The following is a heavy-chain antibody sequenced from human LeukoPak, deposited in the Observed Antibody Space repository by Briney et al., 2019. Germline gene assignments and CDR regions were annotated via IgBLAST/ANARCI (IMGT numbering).Heavy chain of an antibody. CDR2: FYYTGST. J-gene: IGHJ3*02. Sequence: SETLSLTCTVSGDSISNYYWRWIRQPPGKGLEWIGYFYYTGSTNYNPSLKSRVTISVDTSKNQFSLKLSSVTAADTAVYYCARASGVLRFLDWLGAFDIWGQGTMVTVSS. V-gene: IGHV4-59*01. CDR3: ARASGVLRFLDWLGAFDI. CDR1: GDSISNYY. D-gene: IGHD3-3*01.